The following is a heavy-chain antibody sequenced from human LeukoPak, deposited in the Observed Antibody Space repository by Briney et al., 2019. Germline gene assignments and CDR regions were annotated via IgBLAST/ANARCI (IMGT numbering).Heavy chain of an antibody. CDR2: IKADGTEK. Sequence: PGGSLRLSCAASGFMFNNEWMDWVRQAPGKGLEGVANIKADGTEKYYVDSVKGRFTISRDNAKNSLYLQLNSLRAEDTAVYYCTRRLDYWGQGTLVTVSS. CDR3: TRRLDY. V-gene: IGHV3-7*03. CDR1: GFMFNNEW. J-gene: IGHJ4*02.